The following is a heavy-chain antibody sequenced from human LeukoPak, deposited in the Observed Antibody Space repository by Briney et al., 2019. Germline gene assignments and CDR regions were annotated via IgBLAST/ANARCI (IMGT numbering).Heavy chain of an antibody. CDR1: GFTFSSYS. CDR3: ARDSGESGGSEKSAYYYYMDV. D-gene: IGHD2-8*02. Sequence: GGSLRLSCAASGFTFSSYSMNWVRQAPGKGLEWVSSISSSSSYIYYADSVKGRFTISRDNAKNSLYLQMNSLRAEDTAVYYCARDSGESGGSEKSAYYYYMDVWGKGTTVTVSS. CDR2: ISSSSSYI. V-gene: IGHV3-21*01. J-gene: IGHJ6*03.